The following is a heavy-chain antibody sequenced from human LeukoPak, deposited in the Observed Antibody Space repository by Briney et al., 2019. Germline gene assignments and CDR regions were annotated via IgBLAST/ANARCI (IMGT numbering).Heavy chain of an antibody. CDR3: ARGYCSAGDCYEFDH. V-gene: IGHV1-2*02. CDR2: INPNNGGT. D-gene: IGHD2-15*01. Sequence: ASVKVSCKASGYSFTGYYMHWVRLAPGQGLEWMGWINPNNGGTNYPQNFRGRVTMTRNTSISTAYMELSRLRSDDTAVYYCARGYCSAGDCYEFDHWGQGTLVTVSS. J-gene: IGHJ4*02. CDR1: GYSFTGYY.